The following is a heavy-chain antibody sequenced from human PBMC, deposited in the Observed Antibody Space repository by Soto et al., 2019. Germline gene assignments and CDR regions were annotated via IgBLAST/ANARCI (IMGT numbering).Heavy chain of an antibody. J-gene: IGHJ4*02. CDR2: INQSGST. V-gene: IGHV4-34*01. CDR1: GESLSGSY. CDR3: ARSGAWIPDY. Sequence: QGQVQQWGAGLLKPSETLSLTCAVFGESLSGSYWSWIRQAPGKGMEWIGEINQSGSTNYNSSLKSRVTISVDSSENQLYLKLRSVTAADTAVYYCARSGAWIPDYWGQGTLVTVSS. D-gene: IGHD5-18*01.